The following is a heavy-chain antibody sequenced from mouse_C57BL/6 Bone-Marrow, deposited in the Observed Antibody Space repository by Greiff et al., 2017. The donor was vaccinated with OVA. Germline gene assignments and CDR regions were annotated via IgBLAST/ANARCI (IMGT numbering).Heavy chain of an antibody. V-gene: IGHV1-55*01. CDR2: IYPGSGST. CDR1: GYTFPSYW. Sequence: QVQLQQSGAELVKPGASVKMSCKASGYTFPSYWITWVKQRPGQGLEWIGDIYPGSGSTNYNEKFKSKATLTVDTSSSTAYMQLSSLTSEDSAVYYCARCYYGSSWYFDVWGTGTTVTVSS. CDR3: ARCYYGSSWYFDV. J-gene: IGHJ1*03. D-gene: IGHD1-1*01.